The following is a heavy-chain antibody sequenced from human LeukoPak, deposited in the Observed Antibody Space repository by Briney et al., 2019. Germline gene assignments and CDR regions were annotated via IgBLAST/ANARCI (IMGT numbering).Heavy chain of an antibody. CDR3: AKGSGYDTDFDY. CDR1: GFTFSTYV. V-gene: IGHV3-23*01. J-gene: IGHJ4*02. Sequence: AGGSLRLSCAASGFTFSTYVMSWVRQAPGKGLEWVSGISASGDNTYYADSVKGRFTISRDNSKNTLHLQMNSLRAEDTAVYYCAKGSGYDTDFDYWGQGTLATVSS. CDR2: ISASGDNT. D-gene: IGHD3-9*01.